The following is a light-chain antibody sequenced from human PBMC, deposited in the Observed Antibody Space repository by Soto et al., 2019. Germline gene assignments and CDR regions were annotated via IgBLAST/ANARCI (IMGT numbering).Light chain of an antibody. J-gene: IGKJ4*01. Sequence: DVQMTQSPSSLSASVGDRVTITCRASQDINSYLAWYQQKPGNAPKSLIYAASSLQTVVPSSFSGSESGTDFTLTINNLQPEDSGTYYCQQYNIYPLSFGGGTKVEIK. CDR1: QDINSY. V-gene: IGKV1D-16*01. CDR3: QQYNIYPLS. CDR2: AAS.